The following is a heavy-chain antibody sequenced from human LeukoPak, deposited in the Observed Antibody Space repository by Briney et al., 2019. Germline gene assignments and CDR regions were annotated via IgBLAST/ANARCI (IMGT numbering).Heavy chain of an antibody. V-gene: IGHV4-4*02. D-gene: IGHD6-19*01. CDR1: GGSISSLNL. CDR2: MYLGGTT. Sequence: SGTLSLTCIVSGGSISSLNLWSWLRQPPGKGLEWIGEMYLGGTTNFNPSLKSRVTILIDKPKNQLSLQLTSVTAADTAVYYCAGLEGRYSTDWSYFFDYWGQGALVTVSS. CDR3: AGLEGRYSTDWSYFFDY. J-gene: IGHJ4*02.